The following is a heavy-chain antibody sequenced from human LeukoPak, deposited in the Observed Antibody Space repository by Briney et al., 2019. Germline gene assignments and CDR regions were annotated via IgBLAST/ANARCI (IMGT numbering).Heavy chain of an antibody. Sequence: SVKVSCKASGGTFSSYAISWVRRAPGQGLEWMGGIIPIFGTANYAQKFQGRVTITADESTSTAYMELSSLRSEDTAVYYCARDSRYYDSSGYYLSYWGQGTLVTVSS. CDR1: GGTFSSYA. V-gene: IGHV1-69*13. D-gene: IGHD3-22*01. J-gene: IGHJ4*02. CDR3: ARDSRYYDSSGYYLSY. CDR2: IIPIFGTA.